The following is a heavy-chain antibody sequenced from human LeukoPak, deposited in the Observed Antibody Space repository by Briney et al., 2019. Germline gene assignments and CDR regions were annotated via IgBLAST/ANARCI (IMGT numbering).Heavy chain of an antibody. CDR1: GFTFSTSW. CDR3: ARMPVAGGFDY. Sequence: QSGGSLRLSCAASGFTFSTSWMSWVRQVPGKGLEWVAVIWYDGSNKYYADSVKGRFTISRDNSKNTLYLQMNSLRAEDTAVYYCARMPVAGGFDYWGQGTLVTVSS. CDR2: IWYDGSNK. V-gene: IGHV3-33*08. D-gene: IGHD6-19*01. J-gene: IGHJ4*02.